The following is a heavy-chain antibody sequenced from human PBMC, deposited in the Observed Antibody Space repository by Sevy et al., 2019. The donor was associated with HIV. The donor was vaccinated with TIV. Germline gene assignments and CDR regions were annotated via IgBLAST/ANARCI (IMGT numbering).Heavy chain of an antibody. D-gene: IGHD3-9*01. V-gene: IGHV1-18*01. CDR3: ARDQYDILTGYSTDYYYCGMDV. J-gene: IGHJ6*02. Sequence: ASVKVSCKASGYTFTSYGISWVRQAPGQGLEWMGWISAYNGNTNYAQTLQGRVTMTTDTSTSTAYMELRSLRSDDTAVYYCARDQYDILTGYSTDYYYCGMDVWGQGTTVTVSS. CDR1: GYTFTSYG. CDR2: ISAYNGNT.